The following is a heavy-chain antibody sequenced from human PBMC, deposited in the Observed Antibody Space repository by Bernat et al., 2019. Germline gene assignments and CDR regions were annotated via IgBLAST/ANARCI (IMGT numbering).Heavy chain of an antibody. CDR1: GFTFSSYG. CDR3: ARDPDGDYDFDY. CDR2: ISSSRRVI. J-gene: IGHJ4*02. D-gene: IGHD4-17*01. Sequence: EGKRGEGGGDLEQPGGERRLSCVAAGFTFSSYGMTWVRQAPGKGREWVSHISSSRRVISYADSVKGRFTISRDNAKNSLYLQMNSLRAEDTAIYYCARDPDGDYDFDYWGQGTLVTVSS. V-gene: IGHV3-48*01.